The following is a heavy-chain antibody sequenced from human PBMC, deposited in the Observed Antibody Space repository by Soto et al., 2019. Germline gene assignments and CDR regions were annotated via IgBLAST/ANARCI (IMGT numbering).Heavy chain of an antibody. CDR3: ARQYGGYEYYFDY. D-gene: IGHD5-12*01. J-gene: IGHJ4*02. Sequence: SETLSLTCTVSGGSVSSGDYYWSWIRQPPGKGLEWIGYIYYGGITYYNPSLRSRLNISIDTSKNQFSLRLNSVTAADTAVYYCARQYGGYEYYFDYWGQGTLVTVSS. CDR1: GGSVSSGDYY. CDR2: IYYGGIT. V-gene: IGHV4-30-4*01.